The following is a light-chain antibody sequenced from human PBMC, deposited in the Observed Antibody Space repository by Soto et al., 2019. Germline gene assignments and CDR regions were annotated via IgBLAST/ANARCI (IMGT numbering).Light chain of an antibody. CDR2: SAS. J-gene: IGKJ1*01. CDR3: QPDGGAPWS. CDR1: QSVSSNF. V-gene: IGKV3-20*01. Sequence: EIVLTQSPGTLSLSPGERVTLSCSASQSVSSNFLAWYQYKPGQAPRLLIFSASISATGIPDRFSGSGSGTDFTLTISRLEPEDFAVYFCQPDGGAPWSFGQETKVEIK.